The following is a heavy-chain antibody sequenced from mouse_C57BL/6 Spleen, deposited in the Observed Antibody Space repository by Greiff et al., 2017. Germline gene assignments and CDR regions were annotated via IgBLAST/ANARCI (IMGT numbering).Heavy chain of an antibody. Sequence: VQLQQSGPELVKPGASVKISCKASGYTFTDYYMNWVKQSHGKSLEWIGDINPNNGGTSYNQKFKGKATLTVDKSSSTAYMELRSLTSEDSAVYYCARGGLRRRTWFAYWGQGTLVTVSA. CDR2: INPNNGGT. CDR3: ARGGLRRRTWFAY. CDR1: GYTFTDYY. D-gene: IGHD2-2*01. V-gene: IGHV1-26*01. J-gene: IGHJ3*01.